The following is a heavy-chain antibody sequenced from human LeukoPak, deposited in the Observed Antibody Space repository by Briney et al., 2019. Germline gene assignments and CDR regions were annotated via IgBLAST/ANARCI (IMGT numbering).Heavy chain of an antibody. Sequence: SETLSLTCAVYGGSFSGYYWSWIRQPPGKGLEWIGEINHSGSTNYNPSLKSRVTMSVDTSKNQVSLKLSSVTAADTAVYYCARGPGSGSYFAWFDPWGQGTQVTVSS. CDR1: GGSFSGYY. J-gene: IGHJ5*02. V-gene: IGHV4-34*01. D-gene: IGHD3-10*01. CDR2: INHSGST. CDR3: ARGPGSGSYFAWFDP.